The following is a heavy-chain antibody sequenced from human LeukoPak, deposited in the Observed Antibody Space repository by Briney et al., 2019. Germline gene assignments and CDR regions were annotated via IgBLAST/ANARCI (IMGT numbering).Heavy chain of an antibody. J-gene: IGHJ4*02. Sequence: GGPLRLSCAAPGISFASYWVTWVRPAPGKGLEWVANIGQDGTETVYVGSVKGRFTISRDNAAKLLFLQMHSLRADDTAVYYCAIPSSYDGSRYYHAYWGQGTLVSVSS. CDR3: AIPSSYDGSRYYHAY. CDR1: GISFASYW. D-gene: IGHD3-22*01. V-gene: IGHV3-7*01. CDR2: IGQDGTET.